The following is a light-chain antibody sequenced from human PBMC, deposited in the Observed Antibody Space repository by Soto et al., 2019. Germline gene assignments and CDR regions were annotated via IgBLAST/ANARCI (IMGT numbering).Light chain of an antibody. CDR3: QQYGSSPWT. J-gene: IGKJ1*01. V-gene: IGKV4-1*01. CDR1: QSVLYSSNNKNY. CDR2: WAS. Sequence: DIVMTQSPDSLAVSLGERATINCKSSQSVLYSSNNKNYLAWYQQKPGQPPKLLIYWASTRESGVPDRFSGSGSGTDFTLTISRLEPEDCAVYYCQQYGSSPWTFGQGTTVEIK.